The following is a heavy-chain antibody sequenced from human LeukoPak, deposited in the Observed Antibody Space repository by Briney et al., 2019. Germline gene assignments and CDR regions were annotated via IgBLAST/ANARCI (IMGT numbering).Heavy chain of an antibody. CDR1: GYTFTGYY. CDR2: INPNSGGT. J-gene: IGHJ4*02. V-gene: IGHV1-2*06. D-gene: IGHD3-3*01. Sequence: ASVKVSCKASGYTFTGYYMHWVRQAPGQGLEWMGRINPNSGGTNYAQKFQGRVTMTRDTSISTAYMELSRLRSDDTAVYYCASRGKSPYYDFWSGGPSDYWGQGTLVTVPS. CDR3: ASRGKSPYYDFWSGGPSDY.